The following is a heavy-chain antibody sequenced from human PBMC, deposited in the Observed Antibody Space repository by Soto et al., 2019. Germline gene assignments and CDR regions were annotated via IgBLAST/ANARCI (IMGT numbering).Heavy chain of an antibody. D-gene: IGHD1-1*01. Sequence: PSETLSLTCAVYGGSFSGYYWSWLRQPPGKGLEWIGEINHSGSPNYNPSLKSRVTISVDTSKNQFSLTMTSVTAADTAVYYCATANWSHHYFDPWGQGTLVTVSS. CDR2: INHSGSP. V-gene: IGHV4-34*01. CDR1: GGSFSGYY. CDR3: ATANWSHHYFDP. J-gene: IGHJ5*02.